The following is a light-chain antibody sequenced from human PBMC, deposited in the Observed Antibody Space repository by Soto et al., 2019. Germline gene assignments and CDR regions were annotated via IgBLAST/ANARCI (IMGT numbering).Light chain of an antibody. Sequence: QSALTQPRSVSGPPGQSVTISCTGTSSDVGGYNYVSWYQQHPGKAPKLMIYDVSKRPSGVPDRFSGSKSGNTASLTISGLQAEDEADYYCCSSVGSYTSVFGGGTKVTVL. CDR2: DVS. CDR3: CSSVGSYTSV. J-gene: IGLJ3*02. V-gene: IGLV2-11*01. CDR1: SSDVGGYNY.